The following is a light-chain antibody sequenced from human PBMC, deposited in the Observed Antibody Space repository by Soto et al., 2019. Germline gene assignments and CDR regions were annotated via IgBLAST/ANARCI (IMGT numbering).Light chain of an antibody. J-gene: IGKJ1*01. CDR3: QQYSDSSGA. Sequence: DIQVTHSPSTLSASVVDRVTITFGTSQSIGTWLAWYQQKPGKAPKLLIFDASTLESGVPSRFSGSGSGTDSTLTISSLQPDDFATYYCQQYSDSSGAFGQGTKVDIK. CDR1: QSIGTW. CDR2: DAS. V-gene: IGKV1-5*01.